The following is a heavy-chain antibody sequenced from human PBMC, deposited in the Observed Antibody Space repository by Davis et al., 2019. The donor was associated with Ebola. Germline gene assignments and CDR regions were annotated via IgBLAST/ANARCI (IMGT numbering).Heavy chain of an antibody. J-gene: IGHJ6*04. CDR1: GFTFNNYV. CDR2: ISDDGGDN. V-gene: IGHV3-30*04. Sequence: GESLKISCAASGFTFNNYVMHWVRQAPGKGLEWVAVISDDGGDNYYADSVKGRFTSSRGNAKDSLYLQMDSLRDDDTAVYYCARVNLWSRGWAMDVWGKGTTVTVSS. CDR3: ARVNLWSRGWAMDV. D-gene: IGHD2-21*01.